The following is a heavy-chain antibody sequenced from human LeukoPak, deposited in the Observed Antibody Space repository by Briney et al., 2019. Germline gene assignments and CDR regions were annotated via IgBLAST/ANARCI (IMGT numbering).Heavy chain of an antibody. V-gene: IGHV3-30-3*01. J-gene: IGHJ4*02. D-gene: IGHD7-27*01. Sequence: GGSLRLSCAASGFTFSSYAMHWVRQAPGKGQEWVAVISYDGSNKYYADSVKGRFTISRDNSKNTLYLQMNSLRAEDTAVYYCARDPTGDFDYWGQGTLVTVSS. CDR3: ARDPTGDFDY. CDR1: GFTFSSYA. CDR2: ISYDGSNK.